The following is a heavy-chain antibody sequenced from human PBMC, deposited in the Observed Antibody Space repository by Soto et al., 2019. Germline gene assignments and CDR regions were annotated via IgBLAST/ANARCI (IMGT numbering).Heavy chain of an antibody. CDR2: IDPSDSYT. D-gene: IGHD2-15*01. CDR3: ARQRVGGGDAFAI. V-gene: IGHV5-10-1*01. CDR1: GYSCTSYW. Sequence: PGESLMISCKGVGYSCTSYWIRWVRQMLGKGREWMGRIDPSDSYTNYSPSFQGHVTISTDKSISPASLQWRSLKASDTAMYYCARQRVGGGDAFAIWGQGTMVTVSS. J-gene: IGHJ3*02.